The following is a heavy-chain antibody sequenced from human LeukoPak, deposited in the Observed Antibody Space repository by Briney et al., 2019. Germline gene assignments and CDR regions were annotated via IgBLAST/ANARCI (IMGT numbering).Heavy chain of an antibody. Sequence: ASVKVSCKASGYTFTGYYMHWVRQAPGQGLEWMGWISAYNGNTNHAQKLQGRVTMTTDTSTSTAYMELRSLRSDDTAVYYCARDNWNDRGYYYYYMDVWGKGTTVTVSS. CDR3: ARDNWNDRGYYYYYMDV. V-gene: IGHV1-18*04. CDR2: ISAYNGNT. D-gene: IGHD1-20*01. CDR1: GYTFTGYY. J-gene: IGHJ6*03.